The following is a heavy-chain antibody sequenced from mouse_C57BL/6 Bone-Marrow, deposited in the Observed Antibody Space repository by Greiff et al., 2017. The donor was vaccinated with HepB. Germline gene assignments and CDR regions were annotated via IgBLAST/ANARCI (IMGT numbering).Heavy chain of an antibody. CDR1: GFTFSNYW. CDR3: TIYDGYYSWFAY. CDR2: IRLKSDNYAT. D-gene: IGHD2-3*01. J-gene: IGHJ3*01. Sequence: EVQRVESGGGLVQPGGSMKLSCVASGFTFSNYWMNWVRQSPEKGLEWVAQIRLKSDNYATHYAESVKGRFTISRDDSKSSVYLQMNNLRAEDTGIYYCTIYDGYYSWFAYWGQGTLVTVSA. V-gene: IGHV6-3*01.